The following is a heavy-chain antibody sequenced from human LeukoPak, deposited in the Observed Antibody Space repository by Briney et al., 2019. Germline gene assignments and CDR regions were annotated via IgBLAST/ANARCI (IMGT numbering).Heavy chain of an antibody. J-gene: IGHJ4*02. CDR3: ATVRLVRGRLTNRYYFDY. V-gene: IGHV1-24*01. CDR1: GYTLTELS. Sequence: ASVKVSCKVSGYTLTELSMHWVRQAPGKGLEWMGGFDPEDGETIYAQKFQGRVTMTEDTSTDTAYMELSSLRSEDTAVYYCATVRLVRGRLTNRYYFDYWGQGTLVTVSS. D-gene: IGHD1-14*01. CDR2: FDPEDGET.